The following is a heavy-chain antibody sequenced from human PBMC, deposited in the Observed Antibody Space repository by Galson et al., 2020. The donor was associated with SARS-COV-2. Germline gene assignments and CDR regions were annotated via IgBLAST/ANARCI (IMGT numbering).Heavy chain of an antibody. D-gene: IGHD1-26*01. CDR1: GFTFSSYA. J-gene: IGHJ6*02. CDR3: ARGWGGSYYYCRDV. CDR2: ISYDGSNK. V-gene: IGHV3-30-3*01. Sequence: GGSLRLSCAASGFTFSSYAMHWVRQAPGKGLEWVAVISYDGSNKYYADSVKGRFTISRDNSKNTLYLQMNSLRAEDTAVYYCARGWGGSYYYCRDVWGQGTTVTVSS.